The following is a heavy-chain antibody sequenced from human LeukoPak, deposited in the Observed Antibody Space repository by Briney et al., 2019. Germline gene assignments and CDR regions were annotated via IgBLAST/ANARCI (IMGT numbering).Heavy chain of an antibody. CDR2: INPNSGRT. J-gene: IGHJ4*02. D-gene: IGHD6-13*01. CDR3: ARGRSGLAAAGTYDY. Sequence: ASVTVSCKSSGYTFTSSDINWVRQAAGQGLEWMGWINPNSGRTGYAQKFQGRVTMTANNSISTAYMELRSLRFDDTAVYYCARGRSGLAAAGTYDYWGQGTLITVSS. V-gene: IGHV1-8*01. CDR1: GYTFTSSD.